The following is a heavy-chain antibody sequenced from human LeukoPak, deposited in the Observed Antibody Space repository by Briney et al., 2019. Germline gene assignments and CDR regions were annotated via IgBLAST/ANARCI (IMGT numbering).Heavy chain of an antibody. J-gene: IGHJ4*02. CDR2: MYYSGNT. V-gene: IGHV4-39*01. CDR1: GDSVRTSNSY. CDR3: ARYTSSWYLDS. Sequence: AETLSLTCTVSGDSVRTSNSYWGWIRQPPGKGLEWIVSMYYSGNTYYNPSLKSRVTISVDTSKNQFSLHLNSVTPEDTAVYYCARYTSSWYLDSWGQGTLVTVSS. D-gene: IGHD6-13*01.